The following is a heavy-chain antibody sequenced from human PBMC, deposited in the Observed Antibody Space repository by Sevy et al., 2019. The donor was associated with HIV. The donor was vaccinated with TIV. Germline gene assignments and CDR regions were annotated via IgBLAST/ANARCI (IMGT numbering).Heavy chain of an antibody. CDR1: GGSIGSSSYY. V-gene: IGHV4-39*07. Sequence: SETLSLTCTVSGGSIGSSSYYWGWIRQPPGKGLEWIGTIYYSGNTYYNPSLKSRVTISVDTSKNPFSLKLSSVTAADTAVYYCARGGTMNRDLWPLYNWFDPWGQGTLVTVSS. CDR3: ARGGTMNRDLWPLYNWFDP. CDR2: IYYSGNT. D-gene: IGHD3-10*01. J-gene: IGHJ5*02.